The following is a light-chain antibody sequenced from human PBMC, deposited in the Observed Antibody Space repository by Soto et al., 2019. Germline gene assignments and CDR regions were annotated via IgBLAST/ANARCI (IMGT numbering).Light chain of an antibody. J-gene: IGLJ1*01. CDR2: EVN. CDR1: SSDVGGYDY. V-gene: IGLV2-14*01. Sequence: QSVLTQPASVSGSPGQSITISCTGTSSDVGGYDYVSWYQQHPGKAPKLMIYEVNKRPSGVSGRFSGSKSGNTASLTISGLQAEDEADYYCCSFTSSNTHVFGTGTKVTVL. CDR3: CSFTSSNTHV.